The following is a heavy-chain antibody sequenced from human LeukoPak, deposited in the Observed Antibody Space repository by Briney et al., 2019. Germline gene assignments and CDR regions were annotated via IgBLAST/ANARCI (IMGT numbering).Heavy chain of an antibody. J-gene: IGHJ5*02. CDR3: ARLSPIVVVPAATGFWCDP. Sequence: SETLSLTCTVSGGSISSYYWSWIRQPPGKGLEWIGYIYYSGSTNYNPSLQSRVTISVDTSKNQFSLKLSSATAADTAVYYCARLSPIVVVPAATGFWCDPWGQGTLVTVSS. V-gene: IGHV4-59*08. D-gene: IGHD2-2*01. CDR2: IYYSGST. CDR1: GGSISSYY.